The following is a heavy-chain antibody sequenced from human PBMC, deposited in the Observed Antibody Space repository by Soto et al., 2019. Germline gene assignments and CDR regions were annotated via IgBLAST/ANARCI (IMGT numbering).Heavy chain of an antibody. J-gene: IGHJ4*02. CDR1: GLTFMDSW. V-gene: IGHV3-7*01. CDR3: ARTPRLLDS. D-gene: IGHD6-6*01. CDR2: INTDGSEK. Sequence: GGSLRLSCAASGLTFMDSWMNWVRQAPGKGLERVAYINTDGSEKNYVDSVKGRFTISRDNAYNSLYLQMNSLRVEDTAVYYCARTPRLLDSWGQGTLVTVSS.